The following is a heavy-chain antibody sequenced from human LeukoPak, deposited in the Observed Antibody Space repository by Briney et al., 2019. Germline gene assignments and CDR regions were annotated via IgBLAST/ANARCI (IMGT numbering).Heavy chain of an antibody. CDR1: GLTFNNYA. D-gene: IGHD3-9*01. V-gene: IGHV3-23*01. J-gene: IGHJ5*02. Sequence: GGSLRLSCAVSGLTFNNYAMGWVRQAPGKGLEWVSTIDASGVSTHYADSVKGRFTISRDNSKNTLYLQMNSLRAEDTAVYYCAKDTIRNWFDPWGQGTLVTVSS. CDR3: AKDTIRNWFDP. CDR2: IDASGVST.